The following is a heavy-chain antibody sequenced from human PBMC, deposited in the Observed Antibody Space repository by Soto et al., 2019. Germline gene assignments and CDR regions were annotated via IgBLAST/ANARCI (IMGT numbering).Heavy chain of an antibody. CDR2: IIPIFGTA. CDR1: GGTFSSYA. Sequence: VAAVKVSCKASGGTFSSYAISWVRQAPGQGLEWMGGIIPIFGTANYAQKFQGRVTITADESTSTAYMELSSLRSEDTAVYYCARLITMVRGVNNPYYYYYGMDVWGQGTTVTVSS. J-gene: IGHJ6*02. V-gene: IGHV1-69*13. D-gene: IGHD3-10*01. CDR3: ARLITMVRGVNNPYYYYYGMDV.